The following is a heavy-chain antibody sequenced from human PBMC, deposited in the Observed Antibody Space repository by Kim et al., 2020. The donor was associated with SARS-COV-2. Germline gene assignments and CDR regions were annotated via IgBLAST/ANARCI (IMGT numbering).Heavy chain of an antibody. CDR1: GFIFSDHY. J-gene: IGHJ4*02. D-gene: IGHD3-10*01. Sequence: GGSLRLSCAASGFIFSDHYMDWVRQAPGEGLEWVGRIRNKAHSYTTEYAASVKGRFTISSEDSKNSLYLQMSSLKTEDTAVYYCASRRGADSVSDFGSWGQGTLVTVSS. CDR3: ASRRGADSVSDFGS. V-gene: IGHV3-72*01. CDR2: IRNKAHSYTT.